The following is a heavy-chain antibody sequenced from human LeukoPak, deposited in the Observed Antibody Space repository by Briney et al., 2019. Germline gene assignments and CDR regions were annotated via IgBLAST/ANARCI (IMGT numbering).Heavy chain of an antibody. D-gene: IGHD3-22*01. CDR1: GGTFSSYA. CDR2: IIPIFGTA. J-gene: IGHJ3*02. Sequence: SVKVSCKASGGTFSSYAISWVRQAPRQGLEWMGGIIPIFGTANYAQKFQGRVTITTDESTSTAYMELSSLRSEDTAVYYCAQERYDSSGYPDAFDIWGQGTMVTVSS. CDR3: AQERYDSSGYPDAFDI. V-gene: IGHV1-69*05.